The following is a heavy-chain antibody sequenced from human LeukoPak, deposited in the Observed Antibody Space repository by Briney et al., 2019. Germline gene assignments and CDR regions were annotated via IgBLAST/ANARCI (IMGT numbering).Heavy chain of an antibody. V-gene: IGHV3-23*01. D-gene: IGHD5-12*01. J-gene: IGHJ4*02. CDR3: ARGQEAGGGYDPFDF. CDR2: ISGSGGST. CDR1: GFTFSSYA. Sequence: GGSLRLSCAASGFTFSSYAMSWVRQAPGKGLEWVSSISGSGGSTYYADSVKGRFTISRDNSKNTLYLQMNTLRAEDTAVYYCARGQEAGGGYDPFDFWGQGTLVTVSS.